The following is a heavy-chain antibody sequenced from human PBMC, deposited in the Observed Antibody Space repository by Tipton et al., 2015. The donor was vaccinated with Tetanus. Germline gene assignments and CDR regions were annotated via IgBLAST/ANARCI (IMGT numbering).Heavy chain of an antibody. V-gene: IGHV3-23*01. CDR3: AKARGEESSGDYSVYFDY. Sequence: SLRLSCAASGFTFSSFAMSWVRQAPGKGLEWVSSVRGSGDNTHYADSVKGRFTISRDNSKNTLYLQMNSLRAEDRAIYYCAKARGEESSGDYSVYFDYWGQGTLVTVSS. CDR1: GFTFSSFA. D-gene: IGHD3-22*01. CDR2: VRGSGDNT. J-gene: IGHJ4*02.